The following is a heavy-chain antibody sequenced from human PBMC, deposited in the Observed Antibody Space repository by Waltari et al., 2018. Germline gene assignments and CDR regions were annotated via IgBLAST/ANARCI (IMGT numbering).Heavy chain of an antibody. Sequence: QLQLQESGPGLVKPSETLSLTCSVSGVSITSNRHHWGWIRQPPGQGLEWIGTMSYTGATYSSPSLDSRVTVSRDTSKNQLSLKLVSVTAADTAVYYCATYIGASVGTAAFDVWGQGTMVTVSS. D-gene: IGHD5-12*01. CDR3: ATYIGASVGTAAFDV. CDR1: GVSITSNRHH. CDR2: MSYTGAT. V-gene: IGHV4-39*01. J-gene: IGHJ3*01.